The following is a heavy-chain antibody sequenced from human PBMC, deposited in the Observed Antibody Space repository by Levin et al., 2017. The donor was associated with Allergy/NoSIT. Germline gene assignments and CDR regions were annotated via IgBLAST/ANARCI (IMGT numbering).Heavy chain of an antibody. CDR3: ARDRGAYDGFYDF. CDR2: IYYSGST. J-gene: IGHJ4*02. CDR1: GGSISGYY. D-gene: IGHD5-12*01. Sequence: SETLSLTCTVSGGSISGYYWSWIRQPPGKGLEWIGYIYYSGSTNYNPSLKSRVTISVDTSKNHFSLRLSSVTAADTALYYCARDRGAYDGFYDFWGQGTVVSVSA. V-gene: IGHV4-59*01.